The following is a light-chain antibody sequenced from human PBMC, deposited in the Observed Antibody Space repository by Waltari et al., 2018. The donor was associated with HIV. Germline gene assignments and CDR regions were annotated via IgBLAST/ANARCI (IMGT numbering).Light chain of an antibody. J-gene: IGKJ2*02. CDR1: QCVLNSSNNKKY. CDR3: QKYYNTPGT. CDR2: SAS. V-gene: IGKV4-1*01. Sequence: IVMTQSPDPLAVSLCAGAIIHCQSSQCVLNSSNNKKYLAWYQQKPGQPPKLLIYSASTRESQVPHRLSGSGSGTDFSLPISSLHAKDVAVYYGQKYYNTPGTFGQATKLEIK.